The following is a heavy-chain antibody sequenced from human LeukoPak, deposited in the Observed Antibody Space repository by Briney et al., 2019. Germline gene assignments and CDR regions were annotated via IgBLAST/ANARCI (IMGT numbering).Heavy chain of an antibody. J-gene: IGHJ6*03. CDR2: ISSTGSYI. V-gene: IGHV3-21*04. D-gene: IGHD3-10*01. CDR1: AFTFSSYS. Sequence: GGSLRLSCAASAFTFSSYSMNWVRQAPGKGLEWVSSISSTGSYIFYADSVKGRFTISRDNSKNTLYLQMNSLRAEDTAVYYCAGISLVRGYYYYYYMDVWGKGTTVTISS. CDR3: AGISLVRGYYYYYYMDV.